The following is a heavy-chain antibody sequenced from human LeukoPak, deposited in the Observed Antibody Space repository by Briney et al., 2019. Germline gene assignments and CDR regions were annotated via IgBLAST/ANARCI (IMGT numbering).Heavy chain of an antibody. J-gene: IGHJ4*02. D-gene: IGHD1-26*01. V-gene: IGHV3-30*04. CDR3: ARDGFKTLERALDY. CDR1: GFTFSSYA. Sequence: GGSLRLSCAASGFTFSSYAMHWVRQAPGKGLEWVGVISYDGSNKYYADSVKGRFTISRDNSKNTLYLQMNSLRAEDTAVYCCARDGFKTLERALDYWGQGTLVTVSS. CDR2: ISYDGSNK.